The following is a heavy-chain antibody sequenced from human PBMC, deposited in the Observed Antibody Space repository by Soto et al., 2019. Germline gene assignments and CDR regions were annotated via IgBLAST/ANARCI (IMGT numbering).Heavy chain of an antibody. CDR3: AKDKYTDAVRRVWFFDV. CDR1: GFTFNKYA. Sequence: QLLESGGGLVKPGGSLRLSCSASGFTFNKYAMSWVRQAPGKGLEWVSSISSNCMTTDYADSVKGRFTISRDNSMNTLSLQMDSLRGDDTAFYFCAKDKYTDAVRRVWFFDVWGRGTLVSVSS. V-gene: IGHV3-23*01. J-gene: IGHJ2*01. D-gene: IGHD1-1*01. CDR2: ISSNCMTT.